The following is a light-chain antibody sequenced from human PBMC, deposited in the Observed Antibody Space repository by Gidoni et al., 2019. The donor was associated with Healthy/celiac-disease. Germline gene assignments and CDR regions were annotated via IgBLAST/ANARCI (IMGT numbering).Light chain of an antibody. CDR1: QGISSY. J-gene: IGKJ5*01. CDR2: AAS. Sequence: DIQLTQSPSFLSASVGDRVTITCRASQGISSYLAWYQQKPGKAPKLLFYAASTLQSGVPSRFSGSGSGTEFTLTISSLQPEDFATYYCQQRNSYPRTFGQGTRLEIK. CDR3: QQRNSYPRT. V-gene: IGKV1-9*01.